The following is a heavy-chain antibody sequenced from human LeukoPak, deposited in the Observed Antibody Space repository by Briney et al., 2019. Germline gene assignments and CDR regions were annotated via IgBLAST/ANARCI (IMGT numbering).Heavy chain of an antibody. V-gene: IGHV4-59*01. D-gene: IGHD6-19*01. J-gene: IGHJ4*02. CDR3: ARVGQWTLYFDY. Sequence: SETLSLTCTVSGGSITGYYWSWIRQPPGKGLEWIGYIYYSGSTNYNPSLKSRVTISVDTSKNQFSLKLSSVTAADTAVYYCARVGQWTLYFDYWGQGTLVTVSS. CDR1: GGSITGYY. CDR2: IYYSGST.